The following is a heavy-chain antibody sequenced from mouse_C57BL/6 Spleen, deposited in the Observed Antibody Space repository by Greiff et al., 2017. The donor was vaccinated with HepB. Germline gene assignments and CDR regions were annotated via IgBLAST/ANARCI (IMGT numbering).Heavy chain of an antibody. CDR3: ARSHYYGSRDFDY. J-gene: IGHJ2*01. CDR1: GYTFTSYW. D-gene: IGHD1-1*01. V-gene: IGHV1-50*01. Sequence: QVQLQQPGAELVKPGASVKLSCKASGYTFTSYWMQWVKQRPGQGLEWIGEIDPSDSYTNYNQKFKGKATLTVDTSSSTAYMQLSSLTSEDSAVYYCARSHYYGSRDFDYWGQGTTLTVSS. CDR2: IDPSDSYT.